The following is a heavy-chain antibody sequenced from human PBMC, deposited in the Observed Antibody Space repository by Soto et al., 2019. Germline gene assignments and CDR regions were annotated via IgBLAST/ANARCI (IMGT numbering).Heavy chain of an antibody. CDR3: ARQYWGYFDY. V-gene: IGHV4-34*01. J-gene: IGHJ4*02. D-gene: IGHD7-27*01. CDR1: GGSFSGYY. Sequence: SETLSLTCAVYGGSFSGYYWSWIRQPPGKGLEWIGEINHSGSTNYNPSLKSRVTISVDTSKNQFSPKLSSVTAADTAVYYCARQYWGYFDYWGQGTLVTVSS. CDR2: INHSGST.